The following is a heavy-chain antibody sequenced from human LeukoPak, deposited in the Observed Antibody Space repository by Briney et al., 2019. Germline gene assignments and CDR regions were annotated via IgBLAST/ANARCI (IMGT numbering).Heavy chain of an antibody. J-gene: IGHJ4*02. D-gene: IGHD5-18*01. CDR3: ARGDTAMADY. V-gene: IGHV4-39*01. CDR2: IYYSGST. CDR1: GGSISSSSYY. Sequence: SETLSLTCTVSGGSISSSSYYWGWIRQPPGKGLEWIGSIYYSGSTYYNPSLKSRVTISVDTSKNQFSLKLSSVTAADTAVYYCARGDTAMADYWGQGTLVTVSS.